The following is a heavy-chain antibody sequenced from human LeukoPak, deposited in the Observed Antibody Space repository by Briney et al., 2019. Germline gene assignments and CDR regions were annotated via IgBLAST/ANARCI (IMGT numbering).Heavy chain of an antibody. CDR1: GGSINSYY. CDR2: ISYSGST. V-gene: IGHV4-59*01. CDR3: ARDGDTAMILFAFDI. Sequence: SETLSPTCTVSGGSINSYYWSWIRQPPGKGLEWIGYISYSGSTSYNPSLKSRVTISVDTSKNQFSLKLSSVTAADTAVYYCARDGDTAMILFAFDIWGQGSMVTVSS. J-gene: IGHJ3*02. D-gene: IGHD5-18*01.